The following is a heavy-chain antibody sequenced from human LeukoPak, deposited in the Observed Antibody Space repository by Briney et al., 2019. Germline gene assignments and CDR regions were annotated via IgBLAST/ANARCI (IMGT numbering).Heavy chain of an antibody. V-gene: IGHV3-53*01. Sequence: GGSRRLSCAASGFTVSRNYMSWVRQAPGKGLEWVSVIYSGGSTYYADSVKGRFTISRDNSKNTLYLQMNSLRAEDTAVYYCARDADYGVYDYWGQGTLVTISS. CDR3: ARDADYGVYDY. J-gene: IGHJ4*02. D-gene: IGHD4-17*01. CDR2: IYSGGST. CDR1: GFTVSRNY.